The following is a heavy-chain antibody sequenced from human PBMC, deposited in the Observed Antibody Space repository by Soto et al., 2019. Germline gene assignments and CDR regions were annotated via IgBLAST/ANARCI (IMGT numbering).Heavy chain of an antibody. CDR3: ARGVGFGYYYYHMDL. J-gene: IGHJ6*02. CDR1: GDSVTSVSDY. D-gene: IGHD3-10*01. CDR2: IYYSGSA. V-gene: IGHV4-61*01. Sequence: WVTLSLTCTVSGDSVTSVSDYWSWIRQPPGKGLEWIGYIYYSGSADYNPSLGSRVTISIDTSKNQFSLKLTSVTAADTAVYYCARGVGFGYYYYHMDLWGQGTTVTVSS.